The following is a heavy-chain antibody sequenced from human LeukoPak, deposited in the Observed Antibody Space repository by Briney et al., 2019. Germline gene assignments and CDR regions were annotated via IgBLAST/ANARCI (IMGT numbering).Heavy chain of an antibody. Sequence: SETLSLTCTVSGGSISSYYWSWIRQPPGKGLQWIGYIYYSGSTNYNPSLKSRVTISVDTSKNQFSLKLSSVTAADTAVYYCARARYDSSGSPLDYWGQGTLVTVSS. CDR2: IYYSGST. D-gene: IGHD3-22*01. CDR1: GGSISSYY. CDR3: ARARYDSSGSPLDY. J-gene: IGHJ4*02. V-gene: IGHV4-59*01.